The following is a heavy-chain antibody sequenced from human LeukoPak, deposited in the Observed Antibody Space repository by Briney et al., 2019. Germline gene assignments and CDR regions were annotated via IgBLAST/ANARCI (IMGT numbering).Heavy chain of an antibody. CDR3: TTGYGSGSYRYFNY. D-gene: IGHD3-10*01. CDR1: GFTFSNAW. V-gene: IGHV3-15*01. J-gene: IGHJ4*02. Sequence: PGGSLRLSCAASGFTFSNAWMSWVRQTPGKGLEWVGRIKSKTDGGTTDYVAPVKGRFTISRDDSKNTLYLQMNSLKSEDTAVYYCTTGYGSGSYRYFNYWGQGTLVTVSS. CDR2: IKSKTDGGTT.